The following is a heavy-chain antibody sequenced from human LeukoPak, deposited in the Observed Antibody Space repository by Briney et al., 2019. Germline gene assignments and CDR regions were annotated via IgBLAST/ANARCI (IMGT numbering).Heavy chain of an antibody. V-gene: IGHV3-53*01. D-gene: IGHD6-6*01. J-gene: IGHJ4*02. CDR3: ARDRPYFDY. CDR2: IYSGGST. CDR1: GCTVSSDY. Sequence: GGSLRLSCAAYGCTVSSDYMSWVRQAPGKGLEWVSVIYSGGSTYYADSVKGRFTISRDSSKNTLYLQMNSLRAEDTAVYYCARDRPYFDYWGQGTLVTVSS.